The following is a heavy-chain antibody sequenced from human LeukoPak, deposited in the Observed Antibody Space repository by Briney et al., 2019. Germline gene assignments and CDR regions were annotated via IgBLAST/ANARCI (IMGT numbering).Heavy chain of an antibody. J-gene: IGHJ4*02. CDR1: GFTFSNAW. CDR2: IKSKTDGGTT. D-gene: IGHD3-10*01. Sequence: GGSLRLSCAASGFTFSNAWMSWVRQAPGKGLEWVGRIKSKTDGGTTDYAAPVKGRFTISRDDSKNTLYLQMNSLRAEDTAVYYCAKIVTMVRGVLKGQYYFDYWGQGTLVTVSS. CDR3: AKIVTMVRGVLKGQYYFDY. V-gene: IGHV3-15*01.